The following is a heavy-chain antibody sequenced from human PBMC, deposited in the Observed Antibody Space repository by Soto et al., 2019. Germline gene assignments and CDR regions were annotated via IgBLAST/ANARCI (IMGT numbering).Heavy chain of an antibody. D-gene: IGHD2-15*01. J-gene: IGHJ4*02. CDR2: IYYSGST. V-gene: IGHV4-30-4*01. Sequence: QVQLQESGPGLVKPSQTLSLTCTVSGGSISSGDYYWSWIRQPPGKGLEWIGYIYYSGSTYCNPSLKSRVTISVDTSKNQFSLKLSSVTAADTAVYYCRSLPPGRVGLDYFDYWGQGTLVTVSS. CDR3: RSLPPGRVGLDYFDY. CDR1: GGSISSGDYY.